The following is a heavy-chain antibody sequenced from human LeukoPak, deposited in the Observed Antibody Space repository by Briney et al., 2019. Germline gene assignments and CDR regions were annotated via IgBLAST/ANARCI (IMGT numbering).Heavy chain of an antibody. CDR3: ARFGGNYYYYYYMDV. CDR1: GFTFSSYG. CDR2: IKQDGSEK. Sequence: GGSLRLSCAASGFTFSSYGMHWVRQAPGKGLEWVANIKQDGSEKYYVDSVKGRFTISRDNAKNSLYLQMNSLRAEDTVVYYCARFGGNYYYYYYMDVWGKGTTVTVSS. J-gene: IGHJ6*03. D-gene: IGHD3-10*01. V-gene: IGHV3-7*01.